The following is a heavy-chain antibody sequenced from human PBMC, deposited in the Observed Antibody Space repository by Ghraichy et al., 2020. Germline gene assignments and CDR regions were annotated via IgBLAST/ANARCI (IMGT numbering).Heavy chain of an antibody. V-gene: IGHV3-74*01. D-gene: IGHD2-15*01. CDR3: AICCSDATTGIDG. Sequence: GGSLRLSCTASRFMFSYSWVHWVRQAPGKGLVWVSRTNSDGSSTNYADSVKGRFTISRDNAKNTLYLQMNSLRVEDTAVYYCAICCSDATTGIDGWGQGTAGTGSS. J-gene: IGHJ6*02. CDR1: RFMFSYSW. CDR2: TNSDGSST.